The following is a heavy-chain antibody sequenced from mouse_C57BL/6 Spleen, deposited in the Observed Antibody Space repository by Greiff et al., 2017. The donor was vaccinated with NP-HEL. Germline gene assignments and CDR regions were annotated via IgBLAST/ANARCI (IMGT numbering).Heavy chain of an antibody. J-gene: IGHJ4*01. CDR1: GFSINSDCY. CDR3: AGSPRPYYAMDY. V-gene: IGHV3-3*01. CDR2: TFYSGIT. Sequence: VQLKQSGPSLVRPSQTLSLTCTVTGFSINSDCYWIWIRQFPGNKLEYIGYTFYSGITYYNPSLESRTYITRDTSKNEFSLKLSSVTTEDTATYYCAGSPRPYYAMDYWGQGTSVTVSS.